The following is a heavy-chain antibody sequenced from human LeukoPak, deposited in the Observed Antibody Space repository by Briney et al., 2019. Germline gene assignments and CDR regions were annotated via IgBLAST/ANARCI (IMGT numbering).Heavy chain of an antibody. CDR1: GFTFSSYA. CDR2: ISYDGSNK. CDR3: ARVGSYHYFDY. D-gene: IGHD1-26*01. V-gene: IGHV3-30-3*01. J-gene: IGHJ4*02. Sequence: GGSLRLSCAASGFTFSSYAMHWVRQAPGKGLEWVAVISYDGSNKYYADSVKGRFTISRDNSKNTLYLQMNSLRAEDTAVYYCARVGSYHYFDYWGQGTLVTVSS.